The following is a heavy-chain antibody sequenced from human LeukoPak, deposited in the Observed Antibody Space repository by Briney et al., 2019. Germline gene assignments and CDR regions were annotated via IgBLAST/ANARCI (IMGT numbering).Heavy chain of an antibody. Sequence: SETLSLTCTVSSGSISSHYWGWIRQPPGKGLEWIGYIYYGGSTTYNPSLMSRVTISVDTSKNQFSLKLSSVTAADTAVYYCARAGPRRDGYNVDYWGQGTLVTVSS. D-gene: IGHD5-24*01. V-gene: IGHV4-59*11. CDR3: ARAGPRRDGYNVDY. J-gene: IGHJ4*02. CDR1: SGSISSHY. CDR2: IYYGGST.